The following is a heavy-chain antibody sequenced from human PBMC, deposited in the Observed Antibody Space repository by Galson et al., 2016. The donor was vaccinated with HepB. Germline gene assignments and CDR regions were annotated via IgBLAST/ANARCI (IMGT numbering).Heavy chain of an antibody. Sequence: SLRLSCAASGFTFSNYAMNWVRQAPGKGLEWVSAIRGSGNTDTFYADSVKGRFTISRDDSKNTLFMQMNSLRVEDTAMYYCAKGRINIDQDFDCWGQGTLVTVSS. V-gene: IGHV3-23*01. D-gene: IGHD2-15*01. J-gene: IGHJ4*02. CDR1: GFTFSNYA. CDR2: IRGSGNTDT. CDR3: AKGRINIDQDFDC.